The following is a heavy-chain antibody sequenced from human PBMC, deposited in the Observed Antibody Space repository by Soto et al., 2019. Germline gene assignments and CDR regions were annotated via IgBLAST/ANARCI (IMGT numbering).Heavy chain of an antibody. CDR1: GYSFSSYA. D-gene: IGHD3-3*01. J-gene: IGHJ6*02. V-gene: IGHV1-3*01. Sequence: GASGKVSCKASGYSFSSYAMHWVRQAPGQRLEWMGWINAVNGNTRYSQKLQDRVTISWDTSASTAYMEMSSLRSEDTALYYCARRITAYYYGMDVWGQGTTVTVSS. CDR3: ARRITAYYYGMDV. CDR2: INAVNGNT.